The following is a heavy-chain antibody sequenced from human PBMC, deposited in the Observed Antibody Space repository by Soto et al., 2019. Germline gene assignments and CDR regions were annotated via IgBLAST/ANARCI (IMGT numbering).Heavy chain of an antibody. D-gene: IGHD3-16*01. V-gene: IGHV3-11*01. Sequence: QVQLVESGGGLVTPGGSLRLSCAASGFTFSDYYMSWIRQAPGKGLEWVSYISSRGSAIFYADSVKGRFTISRDNAKNSLYLQMKSLRAEDTAVYYCAKSRGDHHYYYGMDVCGQGTTVTVSS. J-gene: IGHJ6*02. CDR2: ISSRGSAI. CDR1: GFTFSDYY. CDR3: AKSRGDHHYYYGMDV.